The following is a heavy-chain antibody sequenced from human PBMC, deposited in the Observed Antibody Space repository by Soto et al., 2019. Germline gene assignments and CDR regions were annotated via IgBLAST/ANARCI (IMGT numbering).Heavy chain of an antibody. D-gene: IGHD1-7*01. V-gene: IGHV3-48*03. Sequence: GGSLRLSCAASGFSFSNYEMNWVRQAPGKGLEWVSYISSSGSTIYYADSVRGRFTISRDNSKNSLYLQMNSLRDEDTAVYYCARAGDLTGTSYYYYYYGMDVWGQGTTVTVSS. CDR1: GFSFSNYE. CDR3: ARAGDLTGTSYYYYYYGMDV. CDR2: ISSSGSTI. J-gene: IGHJ6*02.